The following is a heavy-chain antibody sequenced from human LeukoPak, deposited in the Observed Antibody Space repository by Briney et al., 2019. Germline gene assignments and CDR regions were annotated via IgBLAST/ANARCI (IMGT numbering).Heavy chain of an antibody. CDR2: INHSGST. Sequence: SETLSLTCTVSGGSISSSSYCWGWIRQPPGKGLEWIGEINHSGSTNYNPSLKSRVTISVDTSKNQFSLKLSSVTAADTAMYYCARGRQYCSSTSCPIDYWGQGTLVTVSS. CDR3: ARGRQYCSSTSCPIDY. D-gene: IGHD2-2*01. V-gene: IGHV4-39*07. CDR1: GGSISSSSYC. J-gene: IGHJ4*02.